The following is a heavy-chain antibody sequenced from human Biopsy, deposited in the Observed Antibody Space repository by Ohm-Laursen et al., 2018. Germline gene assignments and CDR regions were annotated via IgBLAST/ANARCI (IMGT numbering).Heavy chain of an antibody. J-gene: IGHJ5*01. CDR2: IDVSDYNT. D-gene: IGHD1-14*01. Sequence: SLRLSCTATGFTFHTYAMNWVRQAQGKGLEWVAHIDVSDYNTYYADSVRGRFTISRDNSKQMVHLEINSLTADDTAVYYCVKQWGGYNFDSWGQGTLVTVSS. CDR1: GFTFHTYA. CDR3: VKQWGGYNFDS. V-gene: IGHV3-23*01.